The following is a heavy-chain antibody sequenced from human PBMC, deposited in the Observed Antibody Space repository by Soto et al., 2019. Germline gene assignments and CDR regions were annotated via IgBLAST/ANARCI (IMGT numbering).Heavy chain of an antibody. J-gene: IGHJ4*02. V-gene: IGHV1-18*01. CDR1: GYTFTSYG. Sequence: ASVKVSCKASGYTFTSYGISWVRQAPGQGLEWMGWISAYNGNTNYAQKLQGRVTMTTDTSTSTAYMELRSLRSDDTAVYYCARAHVKYCSSTSCYHNFDYWGQGSLVTVAS. D-gene: IGHD2-2*01. CDR3: ARAHVKYCSSTSCYHNFDY. CDR2: ISAYNGNT.